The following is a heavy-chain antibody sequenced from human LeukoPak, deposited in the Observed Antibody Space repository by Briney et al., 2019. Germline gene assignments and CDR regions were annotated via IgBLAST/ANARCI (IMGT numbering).Heavy chain of an antibody. Sequence: GGSLRLSCAASGFTFSSYEMNWVRQAPGKGLEWVSSIGTSSSYIYYADSLKGRFTISRDNAKNSLYLQMNSLRAEDTAVYYRARRATSERGHSYGLDYWGQGTLVTVSS. V-gene: IGHV3-21*01. J-gene: IGHJ4*02. CDR1: GFTFSSYE. D-gene: IGHD5-18*01. CDR2: IGTSSSYI. CDR3: ARRATSERGHSYGLDY.